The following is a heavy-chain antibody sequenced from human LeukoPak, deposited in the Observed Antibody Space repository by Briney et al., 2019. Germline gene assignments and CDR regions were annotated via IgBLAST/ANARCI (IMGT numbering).Heavy chain of an antibody. J-gene: IGHJ3*02. CDR3: AIPLI. Sequence: PGRSLRLSCAASGFTFSSYAMHWVRQAPGKGLEWVAVISYDGSNKYYADSVKGRFTISRDNSKNTLHLQMNSLRAEDTAVYYCAIPLIWGQGTMVTVSS. CDR1: GFTFSSYA. CDR2: ISYDGSNK. V-gene: IGHV3-30-3*01.